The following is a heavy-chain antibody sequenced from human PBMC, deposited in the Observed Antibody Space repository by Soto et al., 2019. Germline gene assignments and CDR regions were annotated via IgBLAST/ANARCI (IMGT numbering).Heavy chain of an antibody. CDR1: GFTFSSYA. D-gene: IGHD6-25*01. CDR2: ISSNGGST. J-gene: IGHJ3*02. Sequence: EVQLVESGGGLVQPGGSLRLSCAASGFTFSSYAMHWVRQAPGKGLEYVSAISSNGGSTYYANSVKGRFTISRDNSKNTLYLQMGSLRAEDMAVYYCARDAANAFDIWGQGTIVTVSS. CDR3: ARDAANAFDI. V-gene: IGHV3-64*01.